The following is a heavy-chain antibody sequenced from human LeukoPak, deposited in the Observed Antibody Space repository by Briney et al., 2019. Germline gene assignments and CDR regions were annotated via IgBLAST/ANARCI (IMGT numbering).Heavy chain of an antibody. D-gene: IGHD1-26*01. Sequence: GSLQLSCGASGIHVSSRFMNGGRQAPGKGLEGGSVISSGGSTYYADSVKGRFTISRDNSKNTLYLQMNSLRAEDTAVYYCATYRREYYYGMDVWGQGTTVTVSS. V-gene: IGHV3-66*01. J-gene: IGHJ6*02. CDR2: ISSGGST. CDR1: GIHVSSRF. CDR3: ATYRREYYYGMDV.